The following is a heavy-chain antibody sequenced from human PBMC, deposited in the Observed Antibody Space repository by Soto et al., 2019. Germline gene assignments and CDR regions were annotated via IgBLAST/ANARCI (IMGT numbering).Heavy chain of an antibody. V-gene: IGHV4-39*01. Sequence: SETLSLTCSVSGGSISSISYYWGWIRQPPGKGLEWIGSLSYSGSTYYNRSLMSRVTISGDTSKNRVSLKLSYVTAADTAVYYCARHNGLLFFDPWGQGTLVTVSS. D-gene: IGHD3-10*01. J-gene: IGHJ5*02. CDR2: LSYSGST. CDR3: ARHNGLLFFDP. CDR1: GGSISSISYY.